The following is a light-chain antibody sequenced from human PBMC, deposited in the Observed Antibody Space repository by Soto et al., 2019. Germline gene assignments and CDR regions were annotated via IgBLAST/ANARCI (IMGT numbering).Light chain of an antibody. CDR3: QQYDNWPPLT. V-gene: IGKV3-15*01. CDR2: GAS. J-gene: IGKJ4*01. Sequence: EIVMMQSPVTLSVSPGERATLSCRASQSVRRNLAWYQQKPGQAPRLLISGASTRATGIPARFSGSGSGTEFTLTISSLQSEDFAVYYCQQYDNWPPLTFGGGTKVEIK. CDR1: QSVRRN.